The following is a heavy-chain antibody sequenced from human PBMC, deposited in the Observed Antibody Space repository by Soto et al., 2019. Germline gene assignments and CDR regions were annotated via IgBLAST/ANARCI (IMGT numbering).Heavy chain of an antibody. V-gene: IGHV4-59*12. CDR3: ARCRLRDNWFDP. CDR2: IYYSGST. CDR1: GGSISSYY. D-gene: IGHD2-8*01. J-gene: IGHJ5*02. Sequence: PSETLSLTCTVSGGSISSYYWSWIRQPPGKGLEWIGYIYYSGSTYYNPSLKSRVTISVDRSKNQFSLKLSSVTAADTAVYYCARCRLRDNWFDPWGQGTLVTVSS.